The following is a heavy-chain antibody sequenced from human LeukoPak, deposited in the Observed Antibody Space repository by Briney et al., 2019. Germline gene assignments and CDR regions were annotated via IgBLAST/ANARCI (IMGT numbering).Heavy chain of an antibody. Sequence: ASVKVSCKASGYTFTSYYMHWVRQAPGQGLEWMGIINPSSGSTSYAQKFQGRVTMTRDTSTSTVYMELSSLRSEDTAVYYCARDPDYYDSSGHNDAFDIWGQGTMVTVSS. V-gene: IGHV1-46*01. CDR3: ARDPDYYDSSGHNDAFDI. CDR1: GYTFTSYY. D-gene: IGHD3-22*01. CDR2: INPSSGST. J-gene: IGHJ3*02.